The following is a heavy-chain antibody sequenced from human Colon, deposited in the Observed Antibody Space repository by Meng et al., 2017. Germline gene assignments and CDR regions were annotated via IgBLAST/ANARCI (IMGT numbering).Heavy chain of an antibody. CDR2: INPRTGDT. CDR1: GYTFS. J-gene: IGHJ4*02. CDR3: ARESADGGSFDL. Sequence: QVQLVQSGAEVKKPGASVTVSCKASGYTFSIHWVRLRPGEGLEWMGRINPRTGDTKSAQSFQGRVTMTRDTSTTTFSMDLRSLTTDDSAIYFCARESADGGSFDLWGQGTLVTVSS. D-gene: IGHD2-15*01. V-gene: IGHV1-2*06.